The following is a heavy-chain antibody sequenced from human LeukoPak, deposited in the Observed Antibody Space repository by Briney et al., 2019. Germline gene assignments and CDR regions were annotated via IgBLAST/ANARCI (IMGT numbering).Heavy chain of an antibody. D-gene: IGHD4-23*01. V-gene: IGHV4-4*02. CDR3: ARRGNYGGNPLDY. CDR1: GGSISSSNW. J-gene: IGHJ4*02. CDR2: IYHSGST. Sequence: SETLSLTCAVSGGSISSSNWWSWVRQPPGKGLEWIGEIYHSGSTYYNPSLKSRVTISVDTSKNQFSLKLSSVTAADTAVYYCARRGNYGGNPLDYWGQGTLVTVSS.